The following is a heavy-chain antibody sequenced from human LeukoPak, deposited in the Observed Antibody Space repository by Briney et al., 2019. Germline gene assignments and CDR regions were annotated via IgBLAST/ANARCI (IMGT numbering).Heavy chain of an antibody. CDR3: ARDGLGIAVAGSVY. J-gene: IGHJ4*02. Sequence: GGSLRLSCAVSGLTFYTYAMSWVRQAPGKGLEWVSAISGRDGRTYYSDSVKGRFTISRDNAKNSLYLQMNSLRAEDTAVYYCARDGLGIAVAGSVYWGQGTLVTVSS. D-gene: IGHD6-19*01. V-gene: IGHV3-23*01. CDR2: ISGRDGRT. CDR1: GLTFYTYA.